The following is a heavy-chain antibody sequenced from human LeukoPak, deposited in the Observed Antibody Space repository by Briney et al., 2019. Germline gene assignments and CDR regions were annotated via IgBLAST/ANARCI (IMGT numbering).Heavy chain of an antibody. V-gene: IGHV4-39*07. J-gene: IGHJ4*02. CDR2: IYYSGST. CDR1: GGSISSSSYY. Sequence: SETLSLTCTVSGGSISSSSYYWGWIRQPPGKGLEWIGSIYYSGSTYYHPSLKSRVTISVDTSKNQFSLRLSYVTAADTAVYYCASGADSSNYFLYYWGQGILVTVSS. CDR3: ASGADSSNYFLYY. D-gene: IGHD3-22*01.